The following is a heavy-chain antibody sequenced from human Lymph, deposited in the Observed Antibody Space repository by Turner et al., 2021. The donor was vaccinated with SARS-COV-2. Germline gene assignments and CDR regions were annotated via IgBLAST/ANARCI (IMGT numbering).Heavy chain of an antibody. J-gene: IGHJ6*02. V-gene: IGHV4-34*01. CDR1: VRSFRDYY. D-gene: IGHD6-19*01. CDR3: ARVVIAVAGTYPIQVYYYYGMDV. Sequence: VQLQPLGAGLLKPSETLSLTCAVDVRSFRDYYWSWIRQPPGKGLEWMGEINHSGSTNYNPSLKSRVNISVDTSKNQFSLKLNSVTAADTAVYYCARVVIAVAGTYPIQVYYYYGMDVWGQGTTVTVSS. CDR2: INHSGST.